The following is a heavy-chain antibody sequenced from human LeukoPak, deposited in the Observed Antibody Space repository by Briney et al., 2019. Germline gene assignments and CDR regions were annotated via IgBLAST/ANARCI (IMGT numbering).Heavy chain of an antibody. V-gene: IGHV1-2*02. CDR2: ININSGDT. J-gene: IGHJ4*02. Sequence: GASVKVSCKASGYTFTDYYMHWVRQAPGQGLEWMGWININSGDTKYAQKFQGRVTMTRDTSISTAYMELSRLRSDDTAVFYCGKDSRSEPGSYLDYWGQGTLGTVSS. CDR3: GKDSRSEPGSYLDY. D-gene: IGHD2-15*01. CDR1: GYTFTDYY.